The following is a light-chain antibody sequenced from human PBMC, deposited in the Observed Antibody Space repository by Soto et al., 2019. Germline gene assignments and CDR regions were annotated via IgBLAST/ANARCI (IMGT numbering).Light chain of an antibody. Sequence: SVFAQFPGTPSLSPGDRATLSCRASQSISSTYLAWYQQKPGQAPRLLIHDVYNRATGIPVRFSGSGSGTDFTLTISRLEPEDFAVYYCQQYGGSPETFGQGTKVDIK. J-gene: IGKJ1*01. CDR1: QSISSTY. V-gene: IGKV3-20*01. CDR3: QQYGGSPET. CDR2: DVY.